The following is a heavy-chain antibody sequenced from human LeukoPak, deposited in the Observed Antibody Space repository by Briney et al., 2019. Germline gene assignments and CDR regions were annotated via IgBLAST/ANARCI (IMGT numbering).Heavy chain of an antibody. Sequence: PGGSLRLSCAASGFTFSSYGMHWVRQAPGKGLEWVAFIRYDGSNKYYVDSVKGRFTISRDNSKNTLFLQMNSLRTEDSAIYYCAKAGYCSTTGCPDYYYMDVCGKGTTVTVSS. V-gene: IGHV3-30*02. CDR2: IRYDGSNK. J-gene: IGHJ6*03. D-gene: IGHD2-2*01. CDR3: AKAGYCSTTGCPDYYYMDV. CDR1: GFTFSSYG.